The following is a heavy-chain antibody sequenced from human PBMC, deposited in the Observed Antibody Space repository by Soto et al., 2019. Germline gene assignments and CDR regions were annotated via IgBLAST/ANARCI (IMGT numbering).Heavy chain of an antibody. CDR1: GFTFSNAW. V-gene: IGHV3-15*07. Sequence: GGSLRLSCAASGFTFSNAWINWVRQAPGKGLEWVGRIKSKTDGGTTDYAAPVKGRFTISRDDSKNTLYLQMNSLKTEDTAVYYCTTDGDDYSNYFDYYYGMDVWGQGTTVTVSS. D-gene: IGHD4-4*01. J-gene: IGHJ6*02. CDR3: TTDGDDYSNYFDYYYGMDV. CDR2: IKSKTDGGTT.